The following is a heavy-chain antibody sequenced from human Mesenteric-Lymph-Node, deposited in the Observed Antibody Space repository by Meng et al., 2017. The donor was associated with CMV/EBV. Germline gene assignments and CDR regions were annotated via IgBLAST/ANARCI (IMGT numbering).Heavy chain of an antibody. Sequence: GSLRLSCTVSGGPINFYSWTWIRKPPGKGLEWMGNISDTGIPNYNPSLKSRLSFSLDASKNQFSLKLDSVTAADTAAYYCARGRESDYPQGGYFQYWGQGALVTVSS. CDR3: ARGRESDYPQGGYFQY. CDR1: GGPINFYS. J-gene: IGHJ1*01. V-gene: IGHV4-59*01. CDR2: ISDTGIP. D-gene: IGHD3-10*01.